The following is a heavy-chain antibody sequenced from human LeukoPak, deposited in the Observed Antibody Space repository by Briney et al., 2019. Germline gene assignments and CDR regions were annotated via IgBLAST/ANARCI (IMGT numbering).Heavy chain of an antibody. V-gene: IGHV3-53*01. CDR1: GVIVSRNF. Sequence: GGSLRLSCAASGVIVSRNFMSWVRQAPGKGLQWVAIMYAGGTTDYSDSVRGRFHVSRDSSNNTLSLQINSLRAEDTAVYYCARGSGSGWPLDRWGQGALVTVSS. CDR2: MYAGGTT. CDR3: ARGSGSGWPLDR. D-gene: IGHD6-19*01. J-gene: IGHJ5*02.